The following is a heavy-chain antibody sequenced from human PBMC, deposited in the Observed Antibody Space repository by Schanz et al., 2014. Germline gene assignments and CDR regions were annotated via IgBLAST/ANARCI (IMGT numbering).Heavy chain of an antibody. D-gene: IGHD3-10*01. Sequence: VQLVESGGVVVRRGGGLGLSRGASGFTFFDYKKHWGRQAPGKGLEWVSLINWDGSNTVYADSVKGRFTVSRDNSKNSLYLQMNSLTTDDTALYYCAKGSMVRGASLDSWGQGTPVTVAS. J-gene: IGHJ4*02. CDR2: INWDGSNT. CDR1: GFTFFDYK. CDR3: AKGSMVRGASLDS. V-gene: IGHV3-43*01.